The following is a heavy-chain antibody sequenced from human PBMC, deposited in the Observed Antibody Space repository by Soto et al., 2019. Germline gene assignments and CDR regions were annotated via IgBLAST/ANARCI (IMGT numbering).Heavy chain of an antibody. Sequence: SVKVSCKASGFTFTSSAVQWVRQARGQRLEWIGWIVVGSGNTNCAQKFQERVTITRDMSTSTAYMELSSLRSEDTAVYFCAKDLSSLGWLALGAPFDSWGQGTLVTVSS. D-gene: IGHD3-22*01. CDR1: GFTFTSSA. J-gene: IGHJ4*02. V-gene: IGHV1-58*01. CDR2: IVVGSGNT. CDR3: AKDLSSLGWLALGAPFDS.